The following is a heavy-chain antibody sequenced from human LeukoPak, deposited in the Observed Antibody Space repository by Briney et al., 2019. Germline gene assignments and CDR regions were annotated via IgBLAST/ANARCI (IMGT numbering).Heavy chain of an antibody. CDR1: GFTVSSNY. CDR2: IYSGGST. CDR3: VRGGWRIIETGGDS. J-gene: IGHJ4*02. V-gene: IGHV3-66*01. Sequence: PGGSLRLSCAASGFTVSSNYMSWVRQAPGRGLEWVSVIYSGGSTYYADSVKGRFTFSRDNSKNTLYLQMNSLRVEDTAMYYCVRGGWRIIETGGDSWGQGTLVTVSS. D-gene: IGHD2-15*01.